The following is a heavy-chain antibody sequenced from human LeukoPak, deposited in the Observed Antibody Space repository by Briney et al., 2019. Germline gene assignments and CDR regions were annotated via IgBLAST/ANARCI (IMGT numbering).Heavy chain of an antibody. J-gene: IGHJ4*02. CDR1: GYSISTGYY. V-gene: IGHV4-61*01. Sequence: SETLSLTCTVSGYSISTGYYWSWIRQPPGKGLEWIGYIYYSGSTNYKPSLKSRVTISVETSKNQFSLKLRSVTAADTAVYYCARVTGYMIEDYFDYWGQGTLVTVSS. D-gene: IGHD3-22*01. CDR3: ARVTGYMIEDYFDY. CDR2: IYYSGST.